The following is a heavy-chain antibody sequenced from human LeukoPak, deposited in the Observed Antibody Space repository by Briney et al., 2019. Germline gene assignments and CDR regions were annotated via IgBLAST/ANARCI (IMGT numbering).Heavy chain of an antibody. CDR1: GGSISSSSYY. J-gene: IGHJ4*02. V-gene: IGHV4-39*07. CDR3: ARGARITIFGVVITPPFDY. Sequence: SETLSLTCTVSGGSISSSSYYWGWIRQPPGKGLEWIGSIYYSGSTYYNPSLKSRVTISVDTSKNQFSLKLSSVTAADTAVYYRARGARITIFGVVITPPFDYWGQGTLVTVSS. CDR2: IYYSGST. D-gene: IGHD3-3*01.